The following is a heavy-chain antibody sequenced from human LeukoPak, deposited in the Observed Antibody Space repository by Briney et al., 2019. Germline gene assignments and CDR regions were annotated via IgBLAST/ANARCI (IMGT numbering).Heavy chain of an antibody. Sequence: PSETLSLTCNVSAGSISNYYWTWIRQPPGEGLEWIGYIYYSGSTNYNPSLKSRVTISVDTSKNQFSLKLSSVTAADTAVYYCARDGAGATYYDILTGYYRTYYFDYWGQGTLVTVSS. J-gene: IGHJ4*02. D-gene: IGHD3-9*01. CDR3: ARDGAGATYYDILTGYYRTYYFDY. CDR1: AGSISNYY. CDR2: IYYSGST. V-gene: IGHV4-59*01.